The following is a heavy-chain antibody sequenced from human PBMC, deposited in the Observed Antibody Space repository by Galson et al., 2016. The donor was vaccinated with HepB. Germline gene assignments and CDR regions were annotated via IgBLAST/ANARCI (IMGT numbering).Heavy chain of an antibody. J-gene: IGHJ6*04. CDR3: AREAHFWSGDGRYYYGMDV. D-gene: IGHD3-3*02. CDR1: GGSIRSRDYY. Sequence: SETLSLTCTASGGSIRSRDYYWGWIRQPPGKGLEWIGSVHFFESPEYNPSLKSRVTMSIETSKNQFSLKLTSVTASDTAVYYCAREAHFWSGDGRYYYGMDVWGKGTTVTVSS. CDR2: VHFFESP. V-gene: IGHV4-39*02.